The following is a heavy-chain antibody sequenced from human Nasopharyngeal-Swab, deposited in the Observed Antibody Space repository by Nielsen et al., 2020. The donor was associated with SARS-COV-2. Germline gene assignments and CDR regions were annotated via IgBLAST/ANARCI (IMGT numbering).Heavy chain of an antibody. CDR1: GFTFSDYY. D-gene: IGHD5-24*01. J-gene: IGHJ4*02. Sequence: GESLKISCAASGFTFSDYYMSWIRQGPGKGLEWVSYISSSSSYTNYAESVKGRFTISRDNAKNSLYLQMNSLRAEDTAVYYGAEGDGFPEGDYWGQGTLVTVSS. CDR2: ISSSSSYT. CDR3: AEGDGFPEGDY. V-gene: IGHV3-11*03.